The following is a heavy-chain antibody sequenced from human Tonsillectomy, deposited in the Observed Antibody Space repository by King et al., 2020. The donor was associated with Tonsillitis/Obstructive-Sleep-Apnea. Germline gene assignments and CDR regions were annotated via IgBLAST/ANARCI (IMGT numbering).Heavy chain of an antibody. CDR2: INQDGSEK. Sequence: DVQLVESGGGLVQPGGSLRLSCAASGLTFSRDWMTWVRRAPGKGLEWVANINQDGSEKYYVDSVKGRFTISRDNAKDSLYLQMNSLRAEDTAVYYCASRTGIPAAVFYFDYWGQGTLVTVSS. D-gene: IGHD2-2*01. J-gene: IGHJ4*02. CDR3: ASRTGIPAAVFYFDY. CDR1: GLTFSRDW. V-gene: IGHV3-7*02.